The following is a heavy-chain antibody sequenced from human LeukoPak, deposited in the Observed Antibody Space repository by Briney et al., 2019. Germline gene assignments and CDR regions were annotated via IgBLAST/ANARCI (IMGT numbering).Heavy chain of an antibody. D-gene: IGHD4-23*01. CDR3: ASSPYGGQLHDAFDI. J-gene: IGHJ3*02. V-gene: IGHV4-39*01. CDR2: IYYSGST. Sequence: SETLSLTCTVSGGSISSYYWGWIRQPPGKGLEWIGCIYYSGSTYYNPSLKSRVTISVDTSKNQFSLKLSSVTAADTAVYYCASSPYGGQLHDAFDIWGQGTMVTVSS. CDR1: GGSISSYY.